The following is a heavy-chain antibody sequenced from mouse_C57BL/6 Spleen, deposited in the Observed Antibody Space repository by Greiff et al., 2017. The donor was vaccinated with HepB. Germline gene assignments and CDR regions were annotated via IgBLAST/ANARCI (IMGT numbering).Heavy chain of an antibody. Sequence: VQLQQSGAELVKPGASVKLSCKASGYTFTSYWMHWVKQRPGQGLEWIGMIHPNSGSTNYNEKFKSKATLTVDKSSSTAYMQLSSLTSEDSAVYYCARGDDGYYVDAMDYWGQGTSVTVSS. D-gene: IGHD2-3*01. J-gene: IGHJ4*01. CDR3: ARGDDGYYVDAMDY. CDR1: GYTFTSYW. V-gene: IGHV1-64*01. CDR2: IHPNSGST.